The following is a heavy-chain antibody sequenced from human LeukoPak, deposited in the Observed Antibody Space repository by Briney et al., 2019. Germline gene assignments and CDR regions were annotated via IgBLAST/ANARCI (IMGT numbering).Heavy chain of an antibody. V-gene: IGHV3-74*01. J-gene: IGHJ4*02. CDR2: INSDGTSP. CDR1: GFTFSSYW. D-gene: IGHD3-22*01. CDR3: ARERISSGYYLV. Sequence: PGGSLRLSCAASGFTFSSYWMHWVRQAPGKGLVWVSGINSDGTSPIYADSVKGRFTISRDNAKKTLYLQMNSLRAEDTAVYYCARERISSGYYLVWGQGTLVTVSS.